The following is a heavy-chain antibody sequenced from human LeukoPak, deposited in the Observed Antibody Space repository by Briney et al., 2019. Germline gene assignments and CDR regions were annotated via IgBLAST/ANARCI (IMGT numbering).Heavy chain of an antibody. CDR1: GYSFTSYW. V-gene: IGHV5-51*01. D-gene: IGHD1-7*01. Sequence: GESMKISCKGSGYSFTSYWIGWVRQMPGKALEWMGIIYPGDSVSRYSPSFQGQVTISADKSIRTAYLQWSSLKASDTAMYYSARHRASTRTTSPDYWGQGTLGTVSS. J-gene: IGHJ4*02. CDR2: IYPGDSVS. CDR3: ARHRASTRTTSPDY.